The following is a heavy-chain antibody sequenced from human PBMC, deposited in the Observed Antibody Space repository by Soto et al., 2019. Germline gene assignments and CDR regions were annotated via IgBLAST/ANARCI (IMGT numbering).Heavy chain of an antibody. CDR3: ARVGCWDYYYGMDV. J-gene: IGHJ6*01. CDR2: IDWDDDK. CDR1: GFSLSTSGMC. D-gene: IGHD3-10*02. Sequence: SGPTLVNPTQTLTLTCTLSGFSLSTSGMCVSWIRQPPGKALEWLALIDWDDDKYYSTSLKTRLTISKDTSKNQVVLTMTNMDPVDTATYYCARVGCWDYYYGMDVWGQGNTVTVGS. V-gene: IGHV2-70*01.